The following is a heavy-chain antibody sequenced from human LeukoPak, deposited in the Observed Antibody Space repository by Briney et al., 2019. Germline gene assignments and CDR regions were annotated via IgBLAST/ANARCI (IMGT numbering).Heavy chain of an antibody. CDR1: GGSFSGYY. CDR2: INHSGST. CDR3: ARGRVGSSWHSGARIFDY. J-gene: IGHJ4*02. D-gene: IGHD6-13*01. Sequence: PSETLSLTCAVYGGSFSGYYWSWIRQPPGKGLEWIGEINHSGSTNYNPSLKSRVTISVDTSKNQFSLKLSSVTAADTAVYYCARGRVGSSWHSGARIFDYWGQGTLVTVSS. V-gene: IGHV4-34*01.